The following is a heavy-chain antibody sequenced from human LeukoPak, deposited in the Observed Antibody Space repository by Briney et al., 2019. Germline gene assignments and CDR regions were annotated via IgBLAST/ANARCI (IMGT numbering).Heavy chain of an antibody. Sequence: GGSLRLSCAASGITFDDYNMNWVRQGPGKGPEWVSDTNWNGGSTFYADSVKGRFTISRDNSKNSVYLQMSSLSGEDTALYYCAGGGAFSIEAFDLWGQGTMVTVSS. CDR1: GITFDDYN. CDR3: AGGGAFSIEAFDL. V-gene: IGHV3-20*04. J-gene: IGHJ3*01. D-gene: IGHD1-26*01. CDR2: TNWNGGST.